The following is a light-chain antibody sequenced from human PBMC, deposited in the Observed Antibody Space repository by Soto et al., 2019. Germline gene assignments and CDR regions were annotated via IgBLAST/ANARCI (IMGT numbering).Light chain of an antibody. J-gene: IGKJ1*01. CDR3: QQSYSTPQT. V-gene: IGKV1-39*01. Sequence: DIQMTQSRSSLSASVGDRVTITCRASQSISSYLNWYQQKPGKAPKLLIYAASSLQSGVPSRFSGSGSGTDFTLTISSLQHEDFATYYCQQSYSTPQTFGQGTKVDIK. CDR2: AAS. CDR1: QSISSY.